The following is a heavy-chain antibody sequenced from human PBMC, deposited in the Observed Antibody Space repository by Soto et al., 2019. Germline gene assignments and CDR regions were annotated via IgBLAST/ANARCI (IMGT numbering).Heavy chain of an antibody. CDR1: GFTFGDYT. J-gene: IGHJ6*04. Sequence: GGSLRLSCTASGFTFGDYTMSRVRQAPGKGRGWVGFSRSKPYGETTEYAASVKGRFTIWRDDYGSIAYLHMNSLKTRDTPAYWCTRDPSTPPRSSPDYYGLDGWGAGTAVTVPS. CDR3: TRDPSTPPRSSPDYYGLDG. V-gene: IGHV3-49*04. D-gene: IGHD2-2*01. CDR2: SRSKPYGETT.